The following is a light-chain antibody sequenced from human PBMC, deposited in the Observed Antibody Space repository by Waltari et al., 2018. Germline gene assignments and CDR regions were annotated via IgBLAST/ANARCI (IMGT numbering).Light chain of an antibody. CDR2: VNS. Sequence: QSVLTQPPSVSGAPGQRVTISCTGSSSNIGAGYDVHWYRQLPETAPKLLIYVNSNRPSGFPYRFSASKSGASASLAITVLQAEDEADYYCQSYDSRLRAWVFGGGTQLTVL. CDR1: SSNIGAGYD. J-gene: IGLJ3*02. V-gene: IGLV1-40*01. CDR3: QSYDSRLRAWV.